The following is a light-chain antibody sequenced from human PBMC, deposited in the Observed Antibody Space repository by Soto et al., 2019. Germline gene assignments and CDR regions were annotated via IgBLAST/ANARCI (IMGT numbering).Light chain of an antibody. Sequence: QSVLTRPPSVSGSPGQSVTISCTGTSSDIGAYNRVSWYQQPPGTAPKLMIYEVRDRTSGVPDRFSGSKSGNTASLTISGLQAEDEADYYCRSYTSSNTLIFGGGTKVTVL. V-gene: IGLV2-18*02. CDR1: SSDIGAYNR. CDR3: RSYTSSNTLI. CDR2: EVR. J-gene: IGLJ2*01.